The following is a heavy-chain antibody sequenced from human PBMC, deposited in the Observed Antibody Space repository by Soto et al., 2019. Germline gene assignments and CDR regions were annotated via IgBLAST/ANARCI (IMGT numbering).Heavy chain of an antibody. V-gene: IGHV1-2*02. CDR1: GFSFTGYY. CDR2: INAHSGGT. CDR3: SFAPNWTYQLTRY. J-gene: IGHJ4*02. Sequence: ASVKVSCKASGFSFTGYYIHWLRQAPGQGLEWMGWINAHSGGTEYAQKFQGRVTLTRDTSIATAYLTLTSLTSDDTAVYYCSFAPNWTYQLTRYWGRGTQVTVSS. D-gene: IGHD2-2*01.